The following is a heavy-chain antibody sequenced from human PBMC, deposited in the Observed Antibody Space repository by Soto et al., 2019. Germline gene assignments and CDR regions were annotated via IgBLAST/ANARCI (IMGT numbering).Heavy chain of an antibody. Sequence: EVHLVQSGGGLVQPGGSLKLSCEASGFDFSNYWMHWVRQVPGRGLVWVSRINGDGSDIKYADSVRGRFTISRDNAKNTVYLQLNSLRAEDTAVYYCDRDGTTGDWYDAWGLGTLVTGSS. CDR2: INGDGSDI. V-gene: IGHV3-74*01. CDR3: DRDGTTGDWYDA. CDR1: GFDFSNYW. D-gene: IGHD1-7*01. J-gene: IGHJ5*02.